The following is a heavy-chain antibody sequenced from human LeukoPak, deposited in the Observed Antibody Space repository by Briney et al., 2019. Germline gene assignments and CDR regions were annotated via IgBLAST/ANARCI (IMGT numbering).Heavy chain of an antibody. D-gene: IGHD6-19*01. V-gene: IGHV3-21*01. CDR3: ARDKWSGWSFDF. CDR1: GFTFSSYS. Sequence: PGGSLRLSCAASGFTFSSYSMNWVRQAPGKGLEWVSSISSSSYIYYAGSVKGRFTISRDNSKNSLYLQMNSLRVEDTAIYYCARDKWSGWSFDFWGQGTLVTVSS. CDR2: ISSSSYI. J-gene: IGHJ4*02.